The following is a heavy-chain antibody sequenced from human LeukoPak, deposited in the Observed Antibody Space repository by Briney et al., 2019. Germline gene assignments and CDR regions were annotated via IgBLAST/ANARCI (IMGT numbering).Heavy chain of an antibody. Sequence: PGGSLILSCAASGFNVSSNYMSRVLQAPGRGLEWVSVIYSGGSTYYADSVKGRFTISRDNSKNTLYLQMNSLRAEDTAVYYCAREGSGSVIAGWFDPWGQGTLVTVSS. J-gene: IGHJ5*02. CDR1: GFNVSSNY. CDR2: IYSGGST. D-gene: IGHD3-22*01. V-gene: IGHV3-53*01. CDR3: AREGSGSVIAGWFDP.